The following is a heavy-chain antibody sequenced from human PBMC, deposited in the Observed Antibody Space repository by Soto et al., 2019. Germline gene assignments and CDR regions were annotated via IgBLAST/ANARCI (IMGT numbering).Heavy chain of an antibody. J-gene: IGHJ6*02. CDR1: GFTFSSYA. CDR2: ISGSGGST. V-gene: IGHV3-23*01. D-gene: IGHD6-19*01. CDR3: AIDFCGIAVAGQYYYYGMDV. Sequence: EVQLLESGGGLVQPGGSLRLSCAASGFTFSSYAMSWVRQAPGKGLEWVSAISGSGGSTYYADSVKGRFTISRDNSKNTLYLQMNSLRAEDTAVYYCAIDFCGIAVAGQYYYYGMDVWGQGTTVTVSS.